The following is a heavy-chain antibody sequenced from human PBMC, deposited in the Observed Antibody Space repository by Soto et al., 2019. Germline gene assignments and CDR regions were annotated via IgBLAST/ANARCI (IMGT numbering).Heavy chain of an antibody. CDR2: ISGSGGST. D-gene: IGHD3-10*01. Sequence: PGGSLRLSCAASGFTFSSYAMSWVRQAPGKGLEWVSAISGSGGSTYYADSVKGRFTISRDNSKNTLYLQMNSLRAEDTAVYYCAKSWAMVRGAASFDYWGQGTLVTVSS. V-gene: IGHV3-23*01. CDR3: AKSWAMVRGAASFDY. J-gene: IGHJ4*02. CDR1: GFTFSSYA.